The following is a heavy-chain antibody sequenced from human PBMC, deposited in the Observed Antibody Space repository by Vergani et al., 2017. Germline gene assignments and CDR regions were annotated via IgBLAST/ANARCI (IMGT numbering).Heavy chain of an antibody. CDR1: EFTFSDVW. CDR2: IKSNADGGSA. J-gene: IGHJ4*02. Sequence: EGQLVESGGGLVKPGGSLRLSCAASEFTFSDVWMSWVRQAPGKGLEWVARIKSNADGGSADYAASVKGRFIISRDDSKNFLYLQMNSLKTEDTAVYYCTTERGIVAPPGSYYFDYWGQGTLVTVSS. D-gene: IGHD1-26*01. CDR3: TTERGIVAPPGSYYFDY. V-gene: IGHV3-15*01.